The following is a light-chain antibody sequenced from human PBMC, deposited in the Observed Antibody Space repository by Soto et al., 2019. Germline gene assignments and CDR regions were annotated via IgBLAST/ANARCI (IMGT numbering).Light chain of an antibody. CDR2: KAS. J-gene: IGKJ4*01. Sequence: DIQMTQSPSTLSASVGDRVTITCRASQNINRWLAWYQQRPGKAPNLLIHKASTLEAGVPSRLSGRASGTEFTLTISSLQPDDFAAYFCLQYNVYPLTFGGGTKVEIK. CDR1: QNINRW. CDR3: LQYNVYPLT. V-gene: IGKV1-5*03.